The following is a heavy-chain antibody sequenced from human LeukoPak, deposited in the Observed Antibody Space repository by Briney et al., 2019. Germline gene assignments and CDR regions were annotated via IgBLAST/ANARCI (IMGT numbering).Heavy chain of an antibody. D-gene: IGHD3-10*01. J-gene: IGHJ4*02. CDR2: INHGGST. V-gene: IGHV4-34*01. CDR3: ARLVDYGSGSH. CDR1: GGSFSGYY. Sequence: SETLSLTCAVYGGSFSGYYWSWIRQPPGKGLEWIGEINHGGSTNYNPSLKSRVTISVDTSKNQFSLKLRSVTAADTAVYYCARLVDYGSGSHWGQGTLVTVSS.